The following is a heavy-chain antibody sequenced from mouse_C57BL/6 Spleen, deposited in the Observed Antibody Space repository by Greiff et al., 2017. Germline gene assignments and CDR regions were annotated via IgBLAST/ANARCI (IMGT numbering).Heavy chain of an antibody. J-gene: IGHJ2*01. CDR2: IRNKANGYKT. CDR3: ARYSTTDDFDF. D-gene: IGHD1-1*01. V-gene: IGHV7-3*01. Sequence: EVQLVESGGGLVQPGGSLSLSCAASGFTFTDYYMSWVRQPPGKALEWLGFIRNKANGYKTEYSASVKGRFTISRDNSQSILYLQMHALRTEDSATYYCARYSTTDDFDFWGQGTTLTVSS. CDR1: GFTFTDYY.